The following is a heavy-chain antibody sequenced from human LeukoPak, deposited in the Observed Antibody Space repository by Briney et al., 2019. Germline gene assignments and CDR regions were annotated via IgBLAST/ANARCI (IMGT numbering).Heavy chain of an antibody. D-gene: IGHD6-19*01. CDR2: MNLKSGNA. CDR3: ARVAGSIDY. CDR1: GYTFTTYD. Sequence: ASVKVSCKASGYTFTTYDINWVRQATGQGLEWMGWMNLKSGNAGYAQNFQGRVTITRDTSLSTVYMELSGLRSEDTAVYYCARVAGSIDYWGQGTLVTVSS. V-gene: IGHV1-8*03. J-gene: IGHJ4*02.